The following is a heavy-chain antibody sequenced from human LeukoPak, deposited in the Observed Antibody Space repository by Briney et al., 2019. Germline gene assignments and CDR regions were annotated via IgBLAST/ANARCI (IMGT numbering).Heavy chain of an antibody. D-gene: IGHD2/OR15-2a*01. CDR1: GFTFNTYD. V-gene: IGHV3-23*01. CDR2: INGGGGST. Sequence: GGSLRLSCAVSGFTFNTYDMSWVRQAPGKGLEWVSSINGGGGSTFYADSVKGRFTISRDNSKNTLYLQMNSLRAEDTAVYYCANTPTSYYWGQGTLVTVSS. J-gene: IGHJ4*02. CDR3: ANTPTSYY.